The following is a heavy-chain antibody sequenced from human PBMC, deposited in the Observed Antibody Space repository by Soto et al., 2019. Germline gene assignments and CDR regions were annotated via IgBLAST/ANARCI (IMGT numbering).Heavy chain of an antibody. Sequence: PSETLSLTCAVYGGSFSGYYWSWIRQPPGKGLEWIGEINHSGSTNYNPSLKSRVTISVDTSKNQFSLKLSSVTAADTAVYYCGRGSEQYYDILTGYVYYYYYGMDVWGQGTPVTVSS. V-gene: IGHV4-34*01. CDR2: INHSGST. D-gene: IGHD3-9*01. CDR3: GRGSEQYYDILTGYVYYYYYGMDV. CDR1: GGSFSGYY. J-gene: IGHJ6*02.